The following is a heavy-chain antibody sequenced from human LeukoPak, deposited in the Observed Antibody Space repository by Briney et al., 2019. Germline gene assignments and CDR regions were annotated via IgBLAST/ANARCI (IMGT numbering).Heavy chain of an antibody. V-gene: IGHV4-34*01. Sequence: SETLSLTCAVYGGSFSGYYWSWIRQPPGKGLEWIGEINHSGSTNYNPSLKSRVTISVDTSKNQFSLKLSSVTAADTAVYYCARKGRATGTTRRARSNDYWGQGTLVTVSS. J-gene: IGHJ4*02. CDR3: ARKGRATGTTRRARSNDY. CDR2: INHSGST. CDR1: GGSFSGYY. D-gene: IGHD1-1*01.